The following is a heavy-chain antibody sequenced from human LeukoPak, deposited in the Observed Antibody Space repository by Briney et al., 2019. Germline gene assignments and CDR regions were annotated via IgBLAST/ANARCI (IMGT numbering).Heavy chain of an antibody. CDR1: GHTFTGYY. J-gene: IGHJ4*02. Sequence: ASVKVSCKASGHTFTGYYMHWVRQAPGRGLEWMGWINPNSGGTNYAQKFQGRVTMTRDTSISTAYMALSRLRSDDTAVYYCAVSSARAAAFDYWGQGTLVTVSS. V-gene: IGHV1-2*02. D-gene: IGHD6-19*01. CDR3: AVSSARAAAFDY. CDR2: INPNSGGT.